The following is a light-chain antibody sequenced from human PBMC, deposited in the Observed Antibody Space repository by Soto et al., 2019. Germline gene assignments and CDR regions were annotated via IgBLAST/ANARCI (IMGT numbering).Light chain of an antibody. CDR3: QQSYSIPWT. V-gene: IGKV1-39*01. CDR1: QSISTY. Sequence: DVRRTQTPSSLSASVGDLVPIRCRASQSISTYLNWYPQKPGKAPKLIIYAASSLQSGVPSRFSGSGSGTDFTLTISSLQPEDVTSYYCQQSYSIPWTFAQGTMVDVK. CDR2: AAS. J-gene: IGKJ1*01.